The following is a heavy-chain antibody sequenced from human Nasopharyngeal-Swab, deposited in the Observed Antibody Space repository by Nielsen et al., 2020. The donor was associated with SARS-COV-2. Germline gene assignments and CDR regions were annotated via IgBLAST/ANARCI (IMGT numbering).Heavy chain of an antibody. CDR1: GFTFRDSA. Sequence: SLNIPCAASGFTFRDSAIHWVRQASGEGLQWVARIRSKGNNYATAYSASVKGRFIIFRDDPTNTAYLQMNRLKTEDTAMYYCTRCGGGCYSGRDYWGQGTLVTVSS. CDR3: TRCGGGCYSGRDY. V-gene: IGHV3-73*01. CDR2: IRSKGNNYAT. D-gene: IGHD2-15*01. J-gene: IGHJ4*02.